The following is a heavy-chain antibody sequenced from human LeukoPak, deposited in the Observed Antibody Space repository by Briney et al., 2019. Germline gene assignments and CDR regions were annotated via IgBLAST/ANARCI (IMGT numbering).Heavy chain of an antibody. D-gene: IGHD3-22*01. CDR2: ISGSGGST. CDR3: AKESGSSGYYDP. V-gene: IGHV3-23*01. CDR1: GXTFSSYA. Sequence: GGSLRLSCAASGXTFSSYAMSWVRQAPGKGLEWVSGISGSGGSTYYADSVKGRFTISRDNPKDTLYLQMNSLRVEDTAVYYCAKESGSSGYYDPWGQGTLVTVSS. J-gene: IGHJ5*02.